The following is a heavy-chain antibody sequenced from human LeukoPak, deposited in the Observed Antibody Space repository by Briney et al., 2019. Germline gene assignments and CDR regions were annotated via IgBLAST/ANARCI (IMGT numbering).Heavy chain of an antibody. Sequence: ASVKVSCKAAGYTFTSYDINWVRQATGQGLEWLGWINPSSGNTGYAQKFQGRVTMTRDTSISTANMELSRLRSEDTAVYYCARVAYYYDSAGLFLNYFYGMDVWRQGTTVTVSS. CDR3: ARVAYYYDSAGLFLNYFYGMDV. D-gene: IGHD3-22*01. CDR1: GYTFTSYD. CDR2: INPSSGNT. V-gene: IGHV1-8*01. J-gene: IGHJ6*02.